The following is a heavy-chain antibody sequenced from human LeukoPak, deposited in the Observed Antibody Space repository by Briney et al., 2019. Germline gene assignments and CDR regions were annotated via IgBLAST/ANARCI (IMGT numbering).Heavy chain of an antibody. J-gene: IGHJ5*02. V-gene: IGHV4-34*01. D-gene: IGHD2-21*02. CDR2: INHSGST. CDR1: GGSFSGYY. CDR3: ARLRGVVTAIRGFDP. Sequence: SETLSLTCAVYGGSFSGYYWSWIRQPPGKGLEWIGEINHSGSTNYNPSLKSRVTISVDTSKNQFSLKLSSVTAADTAVYYCARLRGVVTAIRGFDPWGQGTLVTVSS.